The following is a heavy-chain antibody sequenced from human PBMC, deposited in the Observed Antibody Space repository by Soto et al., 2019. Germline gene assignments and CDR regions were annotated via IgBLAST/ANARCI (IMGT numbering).Heavy chain of an antibody. J-gene: IGHJ6*01. V-gene: IGHV4-34*01. D-gene: IGHD4-4*01. CDR2: ISKSGNT. Sequence: PSRNLALSCSIHKWSCSGYYWTWVRQPSGKRLEWIGEISKSGNTNYSPSLKSRVSISISRYKKQFSXKLASVSAEDTAVYYCARAPTVTGSSQPRSDV. CDR3: ARAPTVTGSSQPRSDV. CDR1: KWSCSGYY.